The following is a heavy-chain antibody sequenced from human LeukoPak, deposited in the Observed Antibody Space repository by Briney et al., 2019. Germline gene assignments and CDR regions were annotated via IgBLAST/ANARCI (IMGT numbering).Heavy chain of an antibody. CDR3: ARDITYYYGSGSHYGMDV. CDR2: ISSSGSTI. V-gene: IGHV3-11*01. D-gene: IGHD3-10*01. CDR1: GFTFSDYY. J-gene: IGHJ6*02. Sequence: PGGPLRLSCAASGFTFSDYYMSWIRQAPGKGLEWVSYISSSGSTIYYADSVRGRFTISRDNAKNSLYLQMNSLRAEDTAVYYCARDITYYYGSGSHYGMDVWGQGTTVTVSS.